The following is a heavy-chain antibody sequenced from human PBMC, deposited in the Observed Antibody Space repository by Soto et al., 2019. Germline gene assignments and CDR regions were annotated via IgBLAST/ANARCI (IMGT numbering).Heavy chain of an antibody. D-gene: IGHD3-3*01. CDR1: GFSLSADGMC. CDR2: IDWEDNK. Sequence: SGPTLVNPTQTLTLTCSFSGFSLSADGMCVSWIRQPPGKALEWLALIDWEDNKFYNTPLKTRLTLSKDTSKNQVVLTMTDMDPVDTAAYYCVRIRSGYSPSSYYYGLDVWGQGTTVTVSS. V-gene: IGHV2-70*01. J-gene: IGHJ6*02. CDR3: VRIRSGYSPSSYYYGLDV.